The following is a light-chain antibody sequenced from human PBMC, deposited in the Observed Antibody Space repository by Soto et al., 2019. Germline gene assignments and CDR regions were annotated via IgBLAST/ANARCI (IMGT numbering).Light chain of an antibody. CDR1: QSVSSS. V-gene: IGKV3-11*01. Sequence: EIELTQSPSTLSLSPGERATLSCRASQSVSSSLAWYQQKPGQAPRLLIYDTSNRATGVPARFSGSGSGTDFTLTISRLEPEDFAVYYCQQYGYSPRTFGQGTKVDIK. CDR2: DTS. CDR3: QQYGYSPRT. J-gene: IGKJ1*01.